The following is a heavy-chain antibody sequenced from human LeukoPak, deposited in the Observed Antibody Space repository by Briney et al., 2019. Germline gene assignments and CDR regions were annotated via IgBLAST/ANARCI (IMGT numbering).Heavy chain of an antibody. CDR2: INPNSGGT. CDR1: GYTFTTYD. J-gene: IGHJ4*02. CDR3: ARALSPYYYDSSGSPFGY. Sequence: ASVKVSCKASGYTFTTYDIYWVRQAPGQGLEWMGWINPNSGGTNYAQKFQGRVTMTRDTSISTAYMELSRLRSDDTAVYYCARALSPYYYDSSGSPFGYWGQGTLVTVSS. D-gene: IGHD3-22*01. V-gene: IGHV1-2*02.